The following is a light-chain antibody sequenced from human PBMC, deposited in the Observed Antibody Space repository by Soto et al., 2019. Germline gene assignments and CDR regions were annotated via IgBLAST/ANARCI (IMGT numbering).Light chain of an antibody. J-gene: IGKJ2*01. CDR2: DAS. Sequence: IQMTQSPSTLYASVGDRVSIICRARQSISSSLAWYQQKPGQAPKVLIYDASSLDSGVPSRFSGSGYGTEFTLTVSSLQPGDFATYSCQQYESYPYSFGQGTKLEIK. CDR1: QSISSS. CDR3: QQYESYPYS. V-gene: IGKV1-5*02.